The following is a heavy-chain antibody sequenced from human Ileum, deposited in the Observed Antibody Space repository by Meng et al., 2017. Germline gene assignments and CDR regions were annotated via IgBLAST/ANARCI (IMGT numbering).Heavy chain of an antibody. D-gene: IGHD2-15*01. CDR2: IYESGST. J-gene: IGHJ5*01. CDR3: ANIVFNWFDS. CDR1: GGSTGSSNW. Sequence: QLQPPESGPGLVKPSETLALTFAVSGGSTGSSNWWSWVRQPPGKGLEWIGEIYESGSTNYNPSLKSRVTISLDRSKNHFSLKLNSVTAADTAVYYCANIVFNWFDSWGQGTLVTVSS. V-gene: IGHV4-4*02.